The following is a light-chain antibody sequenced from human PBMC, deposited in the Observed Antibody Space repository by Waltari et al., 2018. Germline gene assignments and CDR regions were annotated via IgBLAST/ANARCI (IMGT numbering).Light chain of an antibody. CDR3: QQCNTLPFA. CDR2: AAF. J-gene: IGKJ4*01. Sequence: DIQMTQSPSSVSASVGDTVTITCRASQSISAWLAWYQQKPGKAPKLLISAAFNLQSGVTTRFSGSRSGTDYSLTISSLQPEDFATDYCQQCNTLPFAFGGGTTVEIK. V-gene: IGKV1D-12*01. CDR1: QSISAW.